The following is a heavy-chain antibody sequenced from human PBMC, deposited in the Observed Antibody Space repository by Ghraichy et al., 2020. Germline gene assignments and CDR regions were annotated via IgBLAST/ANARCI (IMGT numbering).Heavy chain of an antibody. D-gene: IGHD1/OR15-1a*01. V-gene: IGHV3-15*01. Sequence: GGSLRLSCAASGFTFSNAWMIWVRQTPEKGLEWLGRIKTKTEGETTDYAAPVAGRFTISRDDSENTLYLQMSSLKTEDTAIYYCSTLSETTIKYWGQGTLVTVSS. J-gene: IGHJ4*02. CDR3: STLSETTIKY. CDR2: IKTKTEGETT. CDR1: GFTFSNAW.